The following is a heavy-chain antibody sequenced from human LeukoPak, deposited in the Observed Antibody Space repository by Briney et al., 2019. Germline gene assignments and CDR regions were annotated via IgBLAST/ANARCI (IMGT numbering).Heavy chain of an antibody. CDR1: EFSVGSNY. Sequence: GGSLRLSCAASEFSVGSNYMTWVRQAPGKGLEWVSLIYSGGSTYYADSVKGRFTISRDNSKNTLYLQMNSLRAEDTAVYYCARGPSDYHNTGGQGTLVTVST. D-gene: IGHD4-17*01. CDR3: ARGPSDYHNT. CDR2: IYSGGST. V-gene: IGHV3-66*01. J-gene: IGHJ4*02.